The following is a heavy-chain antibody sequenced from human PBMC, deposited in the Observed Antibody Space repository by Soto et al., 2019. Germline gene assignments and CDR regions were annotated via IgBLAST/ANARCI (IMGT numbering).Heavy chain of an antibody. CDR2: IIPIFGTA. CDR1: GGTFSSYA. CDR3: ARDSSSWPPYYCYGMDV. D-gene: IGHD6-13*01. Sequence: GASVKVSCKASGGTFSSYAISWVRQAPGQGLEWMGGIIPIFGTANYAQKFQGRVTITADESTSTAYMELSSLRSEDTAVYYCARDSSSWPPYYCYGMDVWGQGTTVTVYS. V-gene: IGHV1-69*13. J-gene: IGHJ6*01.